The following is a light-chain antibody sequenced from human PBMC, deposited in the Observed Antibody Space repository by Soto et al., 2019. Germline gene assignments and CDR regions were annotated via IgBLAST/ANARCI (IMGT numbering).Light chain of an antibody. V-gene: IGLV1-44*01. J-gene: IGLJ1*01. CDR3: AAWDASLYVYV. CDR1: TSNVGVNT. Sequence: QSVLTQPPSACGTPGQRVTISCSGSTSNVGVNTVNWYQQLPGTAPKLLIYSTDQRPSGVPDRFSGSKSGTSASLAISGLQSEDEADYYCAAWDASLYVYVFGTGTKVTVL. CDR2: STD.